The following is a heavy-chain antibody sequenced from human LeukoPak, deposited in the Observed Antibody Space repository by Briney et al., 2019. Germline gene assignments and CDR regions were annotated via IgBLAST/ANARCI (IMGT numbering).Heavy chain of an antibody. CDR3: ARDLGYFDY. J-gene: IGHJ4*02. CDR1: GFTFSTSA. V-gene: IGHV3-23*01. CDR2: ISESGGST. Sequence: GGSLRLSCVVSGFTFSTSAMSWVRQAPGKGLEWVSGISESGGSTYYADSVKGRFTSSRDNSKNTLYLQMNSLRAEDTAVYYCARDLGYFDYWGQGTLVTVSS. D-gene: IGHD7-27*01.